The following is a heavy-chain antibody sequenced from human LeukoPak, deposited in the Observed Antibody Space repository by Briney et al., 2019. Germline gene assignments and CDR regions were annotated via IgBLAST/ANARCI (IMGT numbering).Heavy chain of an antibody. CDR3: ARGSGGYYGSGSYD. V-gene: IGHV1-2*02. CDR2: INPNSGGT. Sequence: ASVKVSCKASGYTFTTYYMHWVRQAPGQGVAWMGWINPNSGGTNYAQKFQGRVTMTRDTSISTAHMELSRLTSDDTAVYYCARGSGGYYGSGSYDWGQGTLVTVSS. D-gene: IGHD3-10*01. J-gene: IGHJ1*01. CDR1: GYTFTTYY.